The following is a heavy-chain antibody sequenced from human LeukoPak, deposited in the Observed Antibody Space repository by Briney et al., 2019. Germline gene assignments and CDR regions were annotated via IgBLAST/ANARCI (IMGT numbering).Heavy chain of an antibody. CDR1: GGSFSGYY. CDR3: ARGRITIFGVVIIGGDYYFDY. J-gene: IGHJ4*02. CDR2: INHSGST. V-gene: IGHV4-34*01. D-gene: IGHD3-3*01. Sequence: SETLSLTCAVYGGSFSGYYWSWVRQPPGKGLEWIGEINHSGSTNYNPSLKSRVTISVDTSKTQFSLKLSSVTAADTAVYYCARGRITIFGVVIIGGDYYFDYWGQGTLVTVSS.